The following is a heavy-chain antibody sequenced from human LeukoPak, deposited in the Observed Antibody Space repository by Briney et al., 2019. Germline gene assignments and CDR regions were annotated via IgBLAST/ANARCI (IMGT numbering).Heavy chain of an antibody. CDR1: GYTFTSYG. CDR3: ARDGTYYDFWSGKDY. D-gene: IGHD3-3*01. CDR2: ISAYNGNT. J-gene: IGHJ4*02. Sequence: ASVKVSCKASGYTFTSYGISWVRQAPGQGLEWMGWISAYNGNTNYAQKLQGRVTMTTDTSTSTAYMELRSLRSDGTAVYYCARDGTYYDFWSGKDYWGQGTLVTVSS. V-gene: IGHV1-18*01.